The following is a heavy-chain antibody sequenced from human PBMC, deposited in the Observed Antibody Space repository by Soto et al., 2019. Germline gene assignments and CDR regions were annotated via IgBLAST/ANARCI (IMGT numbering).Heavy chain of an antibody. CDR3: ASPYHDYGDNQLDY. J-gene: IGHJ4*02. Sequence: QVQLVQSGAEVKKPGSSVKVSCKASGGTFSSYAISWVRQAPGQGLEWMGGIIPIFGTANYAQKFQGRVTITEDESTSTDYMELSSLGSEETAVYYCASPYHDYGDNQLDYWGQGTQVTVST. D-gene: IGHD4-17*01. CDR2: IIPIFGTA. CDR1: GGTFSSYA. V-gene: IGHV1-69*01.